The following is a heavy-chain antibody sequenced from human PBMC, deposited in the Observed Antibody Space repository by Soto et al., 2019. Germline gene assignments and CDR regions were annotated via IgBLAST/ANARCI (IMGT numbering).Heavy chain of an antibody. Sequence: PGGSLRLSCAASGFTFSFYWMTWVRQAPGKGLEWVANIKSDGSEKYYVDSVKGRFTISRDNAKNSLYLQMNSLRAEDTAVYYCARTTTVTNYYYYYGMDVWGQGTTVTVSS. CDR3: ARTTTVTNYYYYYGMDV. CDR2: IKSDGSEK. CDR1: GFTFSFYW. V-gene: IGHV3-7*04. D-gene: IGHD4-17*01. J-gene: IGHJ6*02.